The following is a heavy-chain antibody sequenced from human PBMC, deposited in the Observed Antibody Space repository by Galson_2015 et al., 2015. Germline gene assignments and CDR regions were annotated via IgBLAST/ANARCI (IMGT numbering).Heavy chain of an antibody. D-gene: IGHD5-12*01. Sequence: SLRLSCAASGFTFSNAWMSWVRQAPGKGLEWVGRIKSETDGGTTDYAAPVKGRFTISRDDSKNTLYLQMNSLKTEDTAVYYCTTDRGYSGYDLRYYFDFWGQGTLVTVSS. CDR2: IKSETDGGTT. V-gene: IGHV3-15*01. CDR3: TTDRGYSGYDLRYYFDF. J-gene: IGHJ4*02. CDR1: GFTFSNAW.